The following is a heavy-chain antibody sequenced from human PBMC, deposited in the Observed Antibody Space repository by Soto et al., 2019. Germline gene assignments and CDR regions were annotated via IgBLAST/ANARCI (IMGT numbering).Heavy chain of an antibody. V-gene: IGHV3-21*01. J-gene: IGHJ4*02. D-gene: IGHD2-2*01. CDR3: ARVRCSSTSCYAYFDY. Sequence: EVQLVESGGGLVKPGGSLRLSCAASGFTFSTYNMRWVRQAPGKGLEWVSSISSRSVYIYYADSVKGRFTVSRDNANNLLYLQMDSLTADDTAVYYCARVRCSSTSCYAYFDYWGQGTLVAVAS. CDR1: GFTFSTYN. CDR2: ISSRSVYI.